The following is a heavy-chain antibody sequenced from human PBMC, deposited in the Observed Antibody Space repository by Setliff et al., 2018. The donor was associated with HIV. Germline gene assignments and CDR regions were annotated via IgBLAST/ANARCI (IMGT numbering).Heavy chain of an antibody. J-gene: IGHJ3*02. CDR2: IYHNGNT. CDR3: ATSLITVPPDAFDI. D-gene: IGHD4-4*01. Sequence: ASETLSLTCTVAGGSTSSSSYYWGWIRQPPGMGLEWIASIYHNGNTYYNPSLKSRVTMSVDTSKNQSSLKLSSVTAADTAVYYCATSLITVPPDAFDIWGQGTMVTVSS. CDR1: GGSTSSSSYY. V-gene: IGHV4-39*07.